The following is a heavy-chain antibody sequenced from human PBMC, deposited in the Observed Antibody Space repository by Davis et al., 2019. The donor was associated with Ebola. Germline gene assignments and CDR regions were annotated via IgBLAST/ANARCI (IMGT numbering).Heavy chain of an antibody. CDR1: GFTFSNYA. J-gene: IGHJ4*02. Sequence: GGSLRLSCAASGFTFSNYAFHWVRQAPGKGLEWVAVISYDGSNKYYADSVKGRFTISRDNSKNTLYLQMNSLRAEDTAVYYCARKTATDYWGQGTLVTVSS. CDR3: ARKTATDY. V-gene: IGHV3-30-3*01. CDR2: ISYDGSNK. D-gene: IGHD2-21*02.